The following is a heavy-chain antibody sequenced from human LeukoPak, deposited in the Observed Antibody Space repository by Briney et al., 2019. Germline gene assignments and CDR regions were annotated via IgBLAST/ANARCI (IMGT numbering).Heavy chain of an antibody. J-gene: IGHJ3*02. D-gene: IGHD3-3*01. CDR3: AKDVLKIFGVVISPSAFDI. CDR2: ISRSSSYI. V-gene: IGHV3-21*04. CDR1: GFTFNTYA. Sequence: GGSLRLSCAASGFTFNTYAMNWVRQAPGKGLEWVSSISRSSSYIYYADSVKGRFTISRDNAKNSLYLQMNSLRAEDTAVYYCAKDVLKIFGVVISPSAFDIWGQGTMVTVSS.